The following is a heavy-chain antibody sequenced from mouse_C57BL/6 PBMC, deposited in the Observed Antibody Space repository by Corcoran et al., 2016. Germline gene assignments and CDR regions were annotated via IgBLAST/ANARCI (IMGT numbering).Heavy chain of an antibody. CDR1: GYTFTDYY. CDR2: INPNNGGT. CDR3: ATADGNLYYFDY. V-gene: IGHV1-26*01. D-gene: IGHD2-1*01. Sequence: EGQLQQSGPELVKPGASVKISCKASGYTFTDYYMNWVKQSHGKSLEWIGDINPNNGGTSYNQKFKGKATLTVDKSSSTAYMELRSLTSEDSAVYYCATADGNLYYFDYWGQGTTLTVSS. J-gene: IGHJ2*01.